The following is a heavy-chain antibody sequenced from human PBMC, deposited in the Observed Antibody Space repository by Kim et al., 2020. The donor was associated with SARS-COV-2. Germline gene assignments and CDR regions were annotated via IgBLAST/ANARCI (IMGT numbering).Heavy chain of an antibody. CDR2: IYYSGST. V-gene: IGHV4-31*03. CDR3: ARGAAAGPYNWFDP. D-gene: IGHD6-13*01. J-gene: IGHJ5*02. CDR1: GGSISSGGYY. Sequence: SETLSLTCTVSGGSISSGGYYWSWIRQHPGKGLEWIGYIYYSGSTYYNPSLKSRVTISVDTSKNQFSLKLSSVTAADTAVYYCARGAAAGPYNWFDPWGQGTLVTVSS.